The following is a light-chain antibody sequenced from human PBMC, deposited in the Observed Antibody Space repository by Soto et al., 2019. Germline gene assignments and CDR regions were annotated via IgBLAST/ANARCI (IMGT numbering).Light chain of an antibody. V-gene: IGKV3-15*01. CDR2: GAS. CDR3: QQYNPYSPWT. J-gene: IGKJ1*01. CDR1: QSVNDK. Sequence: EVVMTHSPATLSVSPGERATLSCRASQSVNDKVAWFQQKPGQAPRLLIIGASTTATGVPARFSGSGSGTEFTLTISSLQPDDFATYYCQQYNPYSPWTFGQGTKVDIK.